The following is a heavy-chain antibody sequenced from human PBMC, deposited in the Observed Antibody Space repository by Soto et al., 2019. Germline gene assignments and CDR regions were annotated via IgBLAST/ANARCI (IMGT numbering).Heavy chain of an antibody. J-gene: IGHJ4*02. CDR1: DGSITNRICY. D-gene: IGHD3-10*01. Sequence: PSETLSLTCTVSDGSITNRICYWGWIRQTPGKGLEWIGTIYYSGSTYYNPSLKTQVTISVDTSKNQFSLKLSSVSAADTAVYYCVSQTANYYGSASYYLPFGYWGQGTLVTVSS. CDR2: IYYSGST. CDR3: VSQTANYYGSASYYLPFGY. V-gene: IGHV4-39*07.